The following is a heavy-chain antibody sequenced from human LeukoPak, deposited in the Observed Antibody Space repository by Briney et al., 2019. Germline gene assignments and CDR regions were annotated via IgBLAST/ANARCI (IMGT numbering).Heavy chain of an antibody. CDR1: GFTFGDYA. CDR3: AREHIRSGSYELDY. J-gene: IGHJ4*02. Sequence: GGSLRLSCTASGFTFGDYAMSWSRQAPGKGLEWISYTSNSGRTVYYGDSVKGRFTVSRDNTKNSVYLLMNSLRVEDTAVYYCAREHIRSGSYELDYWGQGTLVTVSS. CDR2: TSNSGRTV. D-gene: IGHD3-10*01. V-gene: IGHV3-48*03.